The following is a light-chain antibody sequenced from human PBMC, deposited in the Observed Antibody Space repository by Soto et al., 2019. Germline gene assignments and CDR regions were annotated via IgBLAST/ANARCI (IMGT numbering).Light chain of an antibody. CDR2: DVS. Sequence: DVQMTQSPSTLSASVGDSVTITCRASQSIAASLAWYQLKPGEAPKLLIYDVSNLGSGVPSRFSGSGSGTEFSLTIRSLHPDNFATYYCQQYDHSRTFGQGTKVEIK. CDR1: QSIAAS. V-gene: IGKV1-5*01. J-gene: IGKJ1*01. CDR3: QQYDHSRT.